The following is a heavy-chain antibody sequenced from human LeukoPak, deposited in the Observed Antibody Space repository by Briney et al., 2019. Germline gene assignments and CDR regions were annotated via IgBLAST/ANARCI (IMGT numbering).Heavy chain of an antibody. CDR2: IKQDGSQK. Sequence: GGSLRPSCAASGFTFSSYWMSWVRQAPGKGLEWVANIKQDGSQKYYVDSVKGRFSISRDNAKNSLYLQMNSLRAEDTAVYYCARGVPYASWSGPHYSDYWGQGTLVTVSS. V-gene: IGHV3-7*01. CDR3: ARGVPYASWSGPHYSDY. J-gene: IGHJ4*02. CDR1: GFTFSSYW. D-gene: IGHD3-3*01.